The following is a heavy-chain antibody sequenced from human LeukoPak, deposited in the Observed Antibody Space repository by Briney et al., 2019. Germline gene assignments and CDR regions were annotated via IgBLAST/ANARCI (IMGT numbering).Heavy chain of an antibody. CDR2: ISAYNGNT. D-gene: IGHD3-10*01. V-gene: IGHV1-18*04. CDR1: GYTFTSYG. CDR3: AREVLLWFRESLSLDY. J-gene: IGHJ4*02. Sequence: ASVKVSCKASGYTFTSYGISWVRQAPGRGLEWMGWISAYNGNTNYAQKLQGRVTMTTDTSTSTAYMELRSLRSDDTAVYYCAREVLLWFRESLSLDYWGQGTLVTVSS.